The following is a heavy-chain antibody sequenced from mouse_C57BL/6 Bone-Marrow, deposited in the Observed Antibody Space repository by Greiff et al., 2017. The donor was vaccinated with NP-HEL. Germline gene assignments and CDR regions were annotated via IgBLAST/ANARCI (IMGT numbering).Heavy chain of an antibody. CDR2: IYPGDGDT. CDR3: AREGLRGY. V-gene: IGHV1-80*01. J-gene: IGHJ2*01. D-gene: IGHD1-1*01. CDR1: GYAFSSYW. Sequence: QVQLQQSGAELVQPGASVKISCKASGYAFSSYWMNWVKQRPGKGLEWIGQIYPGDGDTNYHGKFKGKVTLSADKSSSTAYMQLSSLTSEDSAVYFCAREGLRGYWGQGTTLTVSS.